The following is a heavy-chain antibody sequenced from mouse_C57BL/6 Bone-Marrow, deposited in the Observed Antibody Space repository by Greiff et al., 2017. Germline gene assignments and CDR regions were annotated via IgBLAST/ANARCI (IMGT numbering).Heavy chain of an antibody. V-gene: IGHV1-7*01. CDR1: GYTFTSYW. D-gene: IGHD1-1*01. CDR3: ASYYCSSCDAMDY. J-gene: IGHJ4*01. Sequence: VQLQQSGAELAKPGASVKLSCKASGYTFTSYWMHWVKQRPGQGLEWIGYINPSSGYTKYNQKFKDQATLTADKSSSTAYMQLSSLTYEDSAVYYCASYYCSSCDAMDYGGQGTSVTVSS. CDR2: INPSSGYT.